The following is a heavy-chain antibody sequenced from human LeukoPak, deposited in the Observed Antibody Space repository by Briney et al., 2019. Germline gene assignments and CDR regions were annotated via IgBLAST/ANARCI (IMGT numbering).Heavy chain of an antibody. V-gene: IGHV3-21*01. CDR1: GFTFSSYS. CDR3: AREIITMVRGVIIVRRSSSYMDV. CDR2: ISSSSSYI. D-gene: IGHD3-10*01. J-gene: IGHJ6*03. Sequence: GGSLRLSCAASGFTFSSYSMNWVRQAPGKGLEWVSSISSSSSYIYYADSVKGRFTISRDNSKNSLYLQMNSLRAEDTAVYYCAREIITMVRGVIIVRRSSSYMDVWGKGTTVTISS.